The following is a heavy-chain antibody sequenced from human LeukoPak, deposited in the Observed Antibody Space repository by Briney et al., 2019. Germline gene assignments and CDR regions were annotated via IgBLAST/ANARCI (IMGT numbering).Heavy chain of an antibody. Sequence: ASVTVSCKASGYTFTSYGISWVRQAPGQGLEWMGWISAYNGNTNYAQKLQGRVTMTTDTSTSTAYMELRSLRSDDTAVYYCARVSYYDFWSGYYNFDYWGQGTLVTVSS. J-gene: IGHJ4*02. CDR1: GYTFTSYG. V-gene: IGHV1-18*01. CDR3: ARVSYYDFWSGYYNFDY. D-gene: IGHD3-3*01. CDR2: ISAYNGNT.